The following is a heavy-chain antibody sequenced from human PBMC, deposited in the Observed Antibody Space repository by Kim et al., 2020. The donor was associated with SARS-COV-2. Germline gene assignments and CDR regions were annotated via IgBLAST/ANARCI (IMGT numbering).Heavy chain of an antibody. CDR2: ILYDGSNK. Sequence: GGSLRLSCAASGFTFSSYGMHWVRQAPGKGLEWGAVILYDGSNKYYADSVKGRFTISRDNSKNTLYLQMNSLRAEDTAVYYCANKPEGYHVMDVWGQGTT. CDR3: ANKPEGYHVMDV. D-gene: IGHD6-13*01. V-gene: IGHV3-30*18. J-gene: IGHJ6*01. CDR1: GFTFSSYG.